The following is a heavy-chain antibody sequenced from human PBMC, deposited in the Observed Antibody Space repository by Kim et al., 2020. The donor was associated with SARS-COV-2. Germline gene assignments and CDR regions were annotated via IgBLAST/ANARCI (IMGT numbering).Heavy chain of an antibody. CDR1: GFTFDDYT. J-gene: IGHJ4*02. CDR2: ISWDGGST. D-gene: IGHD5-12*01. V-gene: IGHV3-43*01. CDR3: AKDLRSRDGYNYAGLGY. Sequence: GGSLRLSCAASGFTFDDYTMHWVRQAPGKGLEWVSLISWDGGSTYYADSVKGRFTISRDNSKNSLYLQMNSLRTEDTALYYCAKDLRSRDGYNYAGLGYWGQGTLVTVSS.